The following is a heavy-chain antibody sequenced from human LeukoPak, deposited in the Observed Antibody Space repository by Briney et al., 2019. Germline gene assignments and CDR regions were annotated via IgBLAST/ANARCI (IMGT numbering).Heavy chain of an antibody. D-gene: IGHD3-3*01. J-gene: IGHJ4*02. CDR3: ARGNDFWSGYYPFDY. CDR2: IYYSGST. Sequence: SETLSLTCTVSGGSIGSGGYYWSWIRQHPGKGLEWIGYIYYSGSTYYNPSLKSRVTISVDTSKNQFSLKLSSVTAADTAVYYCARGNDFWSGYYPFDYWGQGTLVTVSS. CDR1: GGSIGSGGYY. V-gene: IGHV4-31*03.